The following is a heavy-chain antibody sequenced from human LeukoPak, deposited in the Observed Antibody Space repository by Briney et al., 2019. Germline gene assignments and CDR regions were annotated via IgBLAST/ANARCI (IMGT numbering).Heavy chain of an antibody. V-gene: IGHV3-30*03. D-gene: IGHD3/OR15-3a*01. Sequence: GRSLRLSCAASGFTFSSYGIHWVRQAPGKGLECAALISFDGSKTYYADSVKGRFTISRDNSKNTLYLQMNSLRTEDTAVYYCARDGRFGLPSDYWGQGTLITVSS. CDR2: ISFDGSKT. CDR3: ARDGRFGLPSDY. J-gene: IGHJ4*02. CDR1: GFTFSSYG.